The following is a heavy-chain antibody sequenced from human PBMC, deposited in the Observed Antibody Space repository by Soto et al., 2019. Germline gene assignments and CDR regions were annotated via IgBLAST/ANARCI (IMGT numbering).Heavy chain of an antibody. CDR1: GFTFSSYG. CDR3: AKDFATYYYDSSGYSFDY. J-gene: IGHJ4*02. CDR2: ISYDGSNK. V-gene: IGHV3-30*18. D-gene: IGHD3-22*01. Sequence: GGSLRLSCAASGFTFSSYGMHWVRQAPGKGLEWVAVISYDGSNKYYADSVKGRFTISRDNSKNTLYLQMNSLRAEDTAVYYCAKDFATYYYDSSGYSFDYWGQGTLVTVSS.